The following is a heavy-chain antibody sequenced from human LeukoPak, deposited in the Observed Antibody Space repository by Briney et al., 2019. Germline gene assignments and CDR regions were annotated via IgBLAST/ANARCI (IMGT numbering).Heavy chain of an antibody. J-gene: IGHJ6*03. Sequence: GGSLRLSCAASGFTFSSYGMHWVRQAPGKGLEWVAVISYDGSNKYYADSVKGRFTISRDNSKNTLYLQMNSLRAEDTAVFYCAKDQGYSYIVDYYYMDVWGRGTTVTVSS. CDR2: ISYDGSNK. V-gene: IGHV3-30*18. D-gene: IGHD5-18*01. CDR1: GFTFSSYG. CDR3: AKDQGYSYIVDYYYMDV.